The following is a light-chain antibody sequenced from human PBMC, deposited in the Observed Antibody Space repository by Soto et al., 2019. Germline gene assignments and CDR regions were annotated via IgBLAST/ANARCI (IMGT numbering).Light chain of an antibody. V-gene: IGKV4-1*01. Sequence: DIVMTQSPDSLAVSLGERATINCKSSQSVLYSSNNKNYLAWYQQRPGQPPKLLIYWASTRESGVPDRFSGSASGTDFTLTITSLQAEDVAVYYCQQYESTPPTFGQGTKVEIK. J-gene: IGKJ2*01. CDR2: WAS. CDR3: QQYESTPPT. CDR1: QSVLYSSNNKNY.